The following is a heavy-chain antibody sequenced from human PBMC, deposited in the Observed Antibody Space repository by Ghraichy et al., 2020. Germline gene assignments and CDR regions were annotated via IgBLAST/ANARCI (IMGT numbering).Heavy chain of an antibody. V-gene: IGHV3-64D*06. CDR3: VKDSWGSYGTVFDY. CDR2: ISSNGGST. Sequence: GGSLRLSCAASGFTFSSYAMHWVRQAPGKGLEYVSAISSNGGSTYYADSVKGRFTISRDNSKKTLYLQMSSLRAEDTAVYYCVKDSWGSYGTVFDYWGQGTLVTVSP. CDR1: GFTFSSYA. D-gene: IGHD5-18*01. J-gene: IGHJ4*02.